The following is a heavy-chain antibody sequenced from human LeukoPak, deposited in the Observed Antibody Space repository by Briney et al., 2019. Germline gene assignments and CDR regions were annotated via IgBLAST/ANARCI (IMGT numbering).Heavy chain of an antibody. D-gene: IGHD1-26*01. CDR1: GGSISSSGYY. CDR2: IYYSGST. V-gene: IGHV4-39*07. CDR3: ARDRVVGTTRWFDP. Sequence: SETLSLTCSVSGGSISSSGYYWGWIRQPPGKGLEWIGSIYYSGSTYYNPSLKSRVTISVDTSKNQFFLKMNSVTAADTAVYYCARDRVVGTTRWFDPGGQGTVVTVSS. J-gene: IGHJ5*02.